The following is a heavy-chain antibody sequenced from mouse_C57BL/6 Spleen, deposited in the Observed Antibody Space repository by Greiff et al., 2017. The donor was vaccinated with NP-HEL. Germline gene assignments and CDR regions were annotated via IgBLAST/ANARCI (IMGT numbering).Heavy chain of an antibody. CDR3: ARSGGSSYNYFDY. CDR2: INPSSGYT. D-gene: IGHD1-1*01. V-gene: IGHV1-7*01. Sequence: QVQLKESGAELAKPGASVKLSCKASGYTFTSYWMHWVKQRPGQGLEWIGYINPSSGYTKYNQKFKDKATLTADKSSSTAYMQLSSLTDEDSAVYYCARSGGSSYNYFDYWGQGTTLTVSS. CDR1: GYTFTSYW. J-gene: IGHJ2*01.